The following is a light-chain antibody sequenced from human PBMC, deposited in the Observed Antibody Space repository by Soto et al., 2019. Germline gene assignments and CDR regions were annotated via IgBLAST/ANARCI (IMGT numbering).Light chain of an antibody. Sequence: EIVLAQSPVTLSCSPRERATLSCRASQSVTHSYLAWYQQKPRQAPRLLLHDASSRATGIPDRFSGSGSGTDFTLTISRLEPEDFAVYYCQQYGGSPRTF. CDR1: QSVTHSY. CDR3: QQYGGSPRT. CDR2: DAS. J-gene: IGKJ1*01. V-gene: IGKV3-20*01.